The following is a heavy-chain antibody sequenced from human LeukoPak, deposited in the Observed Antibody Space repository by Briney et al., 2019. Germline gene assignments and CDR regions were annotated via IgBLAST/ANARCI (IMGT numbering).Heavy chain of an antibody. CDR1: GITLSNYG. CDR3: AKRGVVIRVILVGFHKEAYYFDS. V-gene: IGHV3-23*01. J-gene: IGHJ4*02. CDR2: ISGSVGST. Sequence: GGSLRLSCAVSGITLSNYGMSLVRQAPGKGLESVAGISGSVGSTNYAESVKGRFTISRDNRKNTLYLQMNSLRAEDTAVYFCAKRGVVIRVILVGFHKEAYYFDSWGQGALVTVSS. D-gene: IGHD3-22*01.